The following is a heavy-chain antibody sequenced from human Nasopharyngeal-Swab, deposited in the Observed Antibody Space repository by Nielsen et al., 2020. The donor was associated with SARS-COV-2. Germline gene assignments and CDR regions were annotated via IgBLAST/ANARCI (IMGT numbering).Heavy chain of an antibody. CDR3: AAKLASYYYDSSGYPPPGAFDI. D-gene: IGHD3-22*01. J-gene: IGHJ3*02. CDR1: GFTFSSYS. Sequence: GESLKISCAASGFTFSSYSMNWVRQAPGKGLEWVSSISSSSSYIYYADSVKGRFTISRDNSKNTLYLQMNSLRAEDTAVYYCAAKLASYYYDSSGYPPPGAFDIWGQGTMVTVSS. V-gene: IGHV3-21*04. CDR2: ISSSSSYI.